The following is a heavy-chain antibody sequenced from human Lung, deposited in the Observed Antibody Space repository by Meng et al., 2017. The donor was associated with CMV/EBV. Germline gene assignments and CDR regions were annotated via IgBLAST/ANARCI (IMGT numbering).Heavy chain of an antibody. D-gene: IGHD2-15*01. V-gene: IGHV4-30-4*01. CDR2: IYYTGST. Sequence: QVDWHEWGPGMVKPSQTLPLTCTVSGCSISSGDYYWSWIRQPPGKGSEWIGYIYYTGSTYYNPSLKSRVIISVDTSKNQFSLKLNSVTAADTAVYYCARVGGCSGGGCYHRLFDYWGQGTLVTVSS. J-gene: IGHJ4*02. CDR1: GCSISSGDYY. CDR3: ARVGGCSGGGCYHRLFDY.